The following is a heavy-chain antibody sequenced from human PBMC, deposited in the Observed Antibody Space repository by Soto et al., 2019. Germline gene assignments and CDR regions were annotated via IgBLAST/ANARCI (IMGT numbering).Heavy chain of an antibody. CDR3: ARENVRDYYYGMDV. D-gene: IGHD1-1*01. CDR2: ISYDGSNK. V-gene: IGHV3-30-3*01. CDR1: GFTFSSYA. J-gene: IGHJ6*02. Sequence: PGGSLILSCAASGFTFSSYAMHWVRQAPGKGLEWVAVISYDGSNKYYADSVKGRFTISRDNSKNTLYLQMNSLRAEDTAVYYCARENVRDYYYGMDVWGQGTTVTVSS.